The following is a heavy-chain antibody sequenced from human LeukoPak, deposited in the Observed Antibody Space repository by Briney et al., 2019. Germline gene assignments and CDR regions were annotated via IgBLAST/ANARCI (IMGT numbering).Heavy chain of an antibody. J-gene: IGHJ4*02. D-gene: IGHD5-12*01. V-gene: IGHV3-23*01. CDR1: GFTFSDYN. CDR2: ISTSGGST. Sequence: GGSLRLSCAASGFTFSDYNMRWIRQAPGKGLEWVSAISTSGGSTYYADSVKGRFTISRDNSKNTLSLQMNSLRAEDTAVYYCARGPSGYHNTGGQGTLVTVSP. CDR3: ARGPSGYHNT.